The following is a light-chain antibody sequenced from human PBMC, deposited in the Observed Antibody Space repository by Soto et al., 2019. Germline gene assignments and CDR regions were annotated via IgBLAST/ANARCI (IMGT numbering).Light chain of an antibody. CDR2: ADT. CDR1: SSNIGAGYD. Sequence: QSVLTQPPSVSGAPGQRITISCTGSSSNIGAGYDVHWYRQLPGTAPKLLIFADTKRPSGVPDRFSGSKSGTSASLAISGLQSEDEADYYCAAWDDILNGWVFGGGTKLTVL. CDR3: AAWDDILNGWV. J-gene: IGLJ3*02. V-gene: IGLV1-40*01.